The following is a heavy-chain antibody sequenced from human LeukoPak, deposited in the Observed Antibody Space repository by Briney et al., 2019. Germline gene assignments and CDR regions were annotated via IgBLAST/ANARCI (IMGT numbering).Heavy chain of an antibody. CDR1: GFSLSTSGMC. V-gene: IGHV2-70*11. Sequence: SGPTLVHPTQPLTLTCTFSGFSLSTSGMCVSWIRQPPGKALEWLARIDWDDDKYYSTSLKTRLTISKDTSKNQVVLTMTNMDPVDTATYYCARIRVVAAFYYYMDVWGKGTTVTVSS. J-gene: IGHJ6*03. CDR2: IDWDDDK. CDR3: ARIRVVAAFYYYMDV. D-gene: IGHD2-15*01.